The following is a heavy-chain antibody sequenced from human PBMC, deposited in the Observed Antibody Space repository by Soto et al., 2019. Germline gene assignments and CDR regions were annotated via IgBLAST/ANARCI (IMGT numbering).Heavy chain of an antibody. J-gene: IGHJ2*01. D-gene: IGHD6-19*01. CDR1: GGTFSRYA. V-gene: IGHV1-69*05. Sequence: QVQLVQSGAEVKKYGSSVKVSCKASGGTFSRYAISWVRQAPGQGLEWMGGITPMFGTANYAQRFQGRATITXXDXTXXAYMQRSSLRSDDTAVYYCAQTLGLAVAGPGRFALWGRGTLVAVSS. CDR3: AQTLGLAVAGPGRFAL. CDR2: ITPMFGTA.